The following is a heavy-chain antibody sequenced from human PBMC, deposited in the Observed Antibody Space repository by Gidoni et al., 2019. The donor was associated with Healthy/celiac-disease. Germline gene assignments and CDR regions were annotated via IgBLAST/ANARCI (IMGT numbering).Heavy chain of an antibody. V-gene: IGHV3-33*01. CDR2: IWYDGSNK. CDR1: GFTFSSYG. J-gene: IGHJ4*02. Sequence: QVQLVESGGGVVQPGRSLRLSCAASGFTFSSYGMHWVRQAPGKGLEWVAVIWYDGSNKYYADSVNGRFTISRDNSKNTLYLQMNSLRAEDTAVYYCARALGSNGVCLDYWGQGTLVTVSS. D-gene: IGHD2-8*01. CDR3: ARALGSNGVCLDY.